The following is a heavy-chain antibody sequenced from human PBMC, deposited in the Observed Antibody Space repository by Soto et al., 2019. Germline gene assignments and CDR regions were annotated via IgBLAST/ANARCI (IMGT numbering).Heavy chain of an antibody. J-gene: IGHJ4*02. D-gene: IGHD4-17*01. Sequence: SETLSLTCTVSGGSISSGGYYWSWIRQHPGKGLEWIGYIYYSGSTYYNPSLKSRVTISVDTSKNQFSLKLSSVTAADTAVYYCARDPTRDYGDPYFDYWGQGTLVTVSS. V-gene: IGHV4-31*03. CDR2: IYYSGST. CDR1: GGSISSGGYY. CDR3: ARDPTRDYGDPYFDY.